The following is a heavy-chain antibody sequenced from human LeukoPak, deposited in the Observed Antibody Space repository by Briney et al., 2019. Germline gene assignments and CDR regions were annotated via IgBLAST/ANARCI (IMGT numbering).Heavy chain of an antibody. CDR1: GGSFSGYY. D-gene: IGHD3-22*01. Sequence: PSETLSLTCAVYGGSFSGYYWSWIRQPPGKGREWIGEINHSGSTNCNPSLKSRVTISVDTSKNQFSLKLSSVTAADTAVYYCARGSGEYYYDSSGYPDYWGQGTLVTVSS. CDR3: ARGSGEYYYDSSGYPDY. J-gene: IGHJ4*02. V-gene: IGHV4-34*01. CDR2: INHSGST.